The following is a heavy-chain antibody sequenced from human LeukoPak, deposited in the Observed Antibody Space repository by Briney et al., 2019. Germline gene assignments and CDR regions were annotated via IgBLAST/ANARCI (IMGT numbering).Heavy chain of an antibody. CDR2: FDPEDGET. V-gene: IGHV1-24*01. CDR3: VGADGTYGNQGPDY. J-gene: IGHJ4*02. Sequence: ASVTVSCKVSGYTLTELSMHWVRPAPGKGLEWMGGFDPEDGETIYAQKFQGRVTMTEDTSTDTAYMELSSLRSEDTAVYYCVGADGTYGNQGPDYWGQGTLVTVSS. D-gene: IGHD1-14*01. CDR1: GYTLTELS.